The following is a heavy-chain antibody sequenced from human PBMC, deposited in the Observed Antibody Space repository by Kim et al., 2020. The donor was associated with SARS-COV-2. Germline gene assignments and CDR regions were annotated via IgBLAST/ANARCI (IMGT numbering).Heavy chain of an antibody. CDR3: ARFIQLRLYYFDY. J-gene: IGHJ4*02. D-gene: IGHD5-18*01. V-gene: IGHV4-59*01. CDR2: IYYSGST. CDR1: GGSISSYY. Sequence: SETLSLTCTVSGGSISSYYWSWIRQPPGKGLEWIGYIYYSGSTNYNPSLKNRVTISVDTSKNQFSLKLSSVTAADTAVYYCARFIQLRLYYFDYWGQGTLVTVSS.